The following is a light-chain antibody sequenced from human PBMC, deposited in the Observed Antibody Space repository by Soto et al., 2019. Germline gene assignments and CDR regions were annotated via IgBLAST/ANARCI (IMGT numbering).Light chain of an antibody. V-gene: IGLV3-21*02. CDR2: DDS. CDR3: QVWDARSEHYV. J-gene: IGLJ1*01. CDR1: SIGSKS. Sequence: SNELTQSPSVSVAPGQTVTITCGGSSIGSKSVHWYQQRPGQAPVLVVYDDSDRRSGIPERFSGSNSGSTATLTITRVEAGDEADYHCQVWDARSEHYVFGPGTKLTVL.